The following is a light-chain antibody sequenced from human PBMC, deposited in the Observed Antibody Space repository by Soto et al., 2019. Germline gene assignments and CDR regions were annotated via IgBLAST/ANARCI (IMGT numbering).Light chain of an antibody. CDR1: QSVSSN. Sequence: EIVMTQSPATLSVSPGERATLSCRASQSVSSNLAWYQQKPGKAPRLLIYGASTRATGIPTRFSGSGSRTEFTHTINSLQSEDFAIYYCQHYNNWPPWTFGQGTKVEIK. CDR3: QHYNNWPPWT. J-gene: IGKJ1*01. CDR2: GAS. V-gene: IGKV3-15*01.